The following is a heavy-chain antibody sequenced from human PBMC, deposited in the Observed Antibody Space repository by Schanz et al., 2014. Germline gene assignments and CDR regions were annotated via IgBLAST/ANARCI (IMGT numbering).Heavy chain of an antibody. CDR1: GFTFSAYA. D-gene: IGHD6-13*01. V-gene: IGHV3-23*01. CDR2: ISASGGTT. CDR3: AKAPQENSDDDSSPDWFDS. J-gene: IGHJ5*01. Sequence: EVQLLESGGGLVQPGGSLRLSCAASGFTFSAYAMTWVRQIPGKGLEWVSAISASGGTTYYADSVKGRYTISRDNSKNTLYLQINGLRAESTAVYDGAKAPQENSDDDSSPDWFDSWGQGTLVTVSS.